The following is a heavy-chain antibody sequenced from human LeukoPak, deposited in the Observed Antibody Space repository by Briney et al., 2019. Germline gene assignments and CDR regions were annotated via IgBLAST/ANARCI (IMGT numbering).Heavy chain of an antibody. D-gene: IGHD3-9*01. V-gene: IGHV1-18*01. CDR2: ISAYNGNT. J-gene: IGHJ4*02. CDR1: GGTCSSYA. CDR3: ATTGYFEFFYFDY. Sequence: GASVKVSCKASGGTCSSYAISWVRQAPGQGLEWMGWISAYNGNTNYARKLQGRVTMTRDTSISTAYMELSRLRSDDTAVYYCATTGYFEFFYFDYWGQGTLVTVSS.